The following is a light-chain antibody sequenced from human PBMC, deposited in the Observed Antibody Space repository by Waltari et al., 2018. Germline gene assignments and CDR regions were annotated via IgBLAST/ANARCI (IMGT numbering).Light chain of an antibody. Sequence: DIQMTQSPSSLSASVGDKVTITCRASEGISSWLAWYQQKPGKAPKLLIYAASSLQSGVPSRFSGSGSGTDYTLTISSLQPEDFATYYCQQGYNTRTFGQGTKVEIK. CDR2: AAS. CDR1: EGISSW. CDR3: QQGYNTRT. J-gene: IGKJ1*01. V-gene: IGKV1-12*01.